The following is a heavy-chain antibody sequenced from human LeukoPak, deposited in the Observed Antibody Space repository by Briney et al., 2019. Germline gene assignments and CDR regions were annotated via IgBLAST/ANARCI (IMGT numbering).Heavy chain of an antibody. CDR3: ARTPYYYGSGAIAFDI. CDR1: GYTFTGYY. V-gene: IGHV1-2*02. Sequence: ASVKVSCKASGYTFTGYYMHWVRQAPGQGLEWMGWINPNSGGTNYAQKFQGRVTMTRDTSISTAYMELSRLRSDDTAVYYCARTPYYYGSGAIAFDIWGQGTMVTVSS. J-gene: IGHJ3*02. CDR2: INPNSGGT. D-gene: IGHD3-10*01.